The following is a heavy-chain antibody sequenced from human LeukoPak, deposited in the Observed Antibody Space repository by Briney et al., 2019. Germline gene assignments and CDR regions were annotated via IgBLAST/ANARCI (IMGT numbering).Heavy chain of an antibody. Sequence: ASVKVSCKASGYTFTSYDINWVRQAAGQGLEGRGWMSPNSGNTGYAQKFQGRVTMTRNTSISTAYMELSSLRSEDTAVYYCARDLGGDYYGSGSYYKGDAFDIWGQGTMVTVSS. CDR3: ARDLGGDYYGSGSYYKGDAFDI. CDR2: MSPNSGNT. D-gene: IGHD3-10*01. CDR1: GYTFTSYD. V-gene: IGHV1-8*01. J-gene: IGHJ3*02.